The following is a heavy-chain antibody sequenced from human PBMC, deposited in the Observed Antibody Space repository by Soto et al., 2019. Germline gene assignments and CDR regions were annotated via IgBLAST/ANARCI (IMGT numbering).Heavy chain of an antibody. CDR2: IYSGGST. CDR1: GFTVSSNY. D-gene: IGHD1-1*01. J-gene: IGHJ3*02. V-gene: IGHV3-66*01. Sequence: GGSLRLSCAASGFTVSSNYMSWVRQDPGKGLEWVSVIYSGGSTYYADSVKGRFTISRDNSKNTLYLQMNSLRAEDTAVYYCARGTTGTTGDAFDIWGQGTMVTVSS. CDR3: ARGTTGTTGDAFDI.